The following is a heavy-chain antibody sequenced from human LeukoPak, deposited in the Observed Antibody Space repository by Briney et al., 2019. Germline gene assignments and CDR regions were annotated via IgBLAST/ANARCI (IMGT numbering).Heavy chain of an antibody. J-gene: IGHJ3*01. CDR1: GFIFSSYA. CDR3: VRDYGGSSGAFDL. CDR2: ISSSSGDI. D-gene: IGHD4-23*01. V-gene: IGHV3-21*01. Sequence: GGSLRLSCRASGFIFSSYALNWVRRAPGQGLEWVSSISSSSGDIYYTDSVNGRFTISRDNARKSLYLQMNSLRVEDTAVYYCVRDYGGSSGAFDLWGQGTMVTVSS.